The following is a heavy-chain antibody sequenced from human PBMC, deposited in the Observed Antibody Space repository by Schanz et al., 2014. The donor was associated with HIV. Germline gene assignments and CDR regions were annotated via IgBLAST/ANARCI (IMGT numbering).Heavy chain of an antibody. CDR1: EFTFNTYA. J-gene: IGHJ5*02. V-gene: IGHV3-30*04. Sequence: QVQLVESGGGVVQPGRSLRLSCAASEFTFNTYAMHWVRQAPGKGLEWVAVISYDGSNKFYADSVKGRFTISRDNSKNTLYLQMNSLRVDDTAVYYCARAGGDDFWSGYSGDSWFDPWGQGTLVTVAS. CDR3: ARAGGDDFWSGYSGDSWFDP. D-gene: IGHD3-3*01. CDR2: ISYDGSNK.